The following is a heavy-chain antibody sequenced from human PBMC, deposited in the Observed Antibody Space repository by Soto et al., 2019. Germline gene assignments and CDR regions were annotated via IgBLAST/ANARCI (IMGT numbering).Heavy chain of an antibody. D-gene: IGHD3-16*01. CDR3: ARIRQPLFVS. J-gene: IGHJ4*02. CDR2: IGGTGNTT. Sequence: VHLSESGGALVQPGGSLRLSCAASGFTFRVYAMSWFRQAPGGGLEWVSAIGGTGNTTYYADSVKGRFTIARDNSRDTLYLQMTSRRVEDTAVYYCARIRQPLFVSWGQGTLVSVSS. V-gene: IGHV3-23*01. CDR1: GFTFRVYA.